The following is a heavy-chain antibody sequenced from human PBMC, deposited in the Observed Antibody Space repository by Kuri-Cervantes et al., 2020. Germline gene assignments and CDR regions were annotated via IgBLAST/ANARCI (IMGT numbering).Heavy chain of an antibody. Sequence: GESLKISCAASGFTLDDYAMHWVRQAPGKGLEWVSLISWDGGSTYYADSVKGRFTISRVNSKNSLYLQMDSLRPEDTAFYYCAKGLGRWLLGGNYLDNWGQGTLVTVSS. CDR3: AKGLGRWLLGGNYLDN. J-gene: IGHJ4*02. CDR1: GFTLDDYA. CDR2: ISWDGGST. D-gene: IGHD3-22*01. V-gene: IGHV3-43D*04.